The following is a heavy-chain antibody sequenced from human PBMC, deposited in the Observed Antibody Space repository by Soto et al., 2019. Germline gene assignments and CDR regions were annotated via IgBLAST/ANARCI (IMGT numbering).Heavy chain of an antibody. CDR1: GFTFSSYG. J-gene: IGHJ3*02. CDR3: ARDLRVGALAFDI. Sequence: PGGSLRLSCAASGFTFSSYGMHWVRQAPGKGLEWVAVIWYDGSNKYYADSVKGRFTISRDNSKNTLYLQMNSLRAEDTAVYYCARDLRVGALAFDIWGQGTMVTVPS. V-gene: IGHV3-33*01. D-gene: IGHD1-26*01. CDR2: IWYDGSNK.